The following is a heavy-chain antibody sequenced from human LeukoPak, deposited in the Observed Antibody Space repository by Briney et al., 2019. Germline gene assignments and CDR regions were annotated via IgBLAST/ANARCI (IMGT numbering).Heavy chain of an antibody. J-gene: IGHJ4*02. Sequence: SETLSLTCSVSGGSISSSNYYWGWIRQPPGKGLEWIGSVYYSGSTYYNPSLKSRLTISVDTSKNQFSLKLSSVTAADTAVYYCARLGYNYGGRSDYWGQGTLVTVSS. CDR3: ARLGYNYGGRSDY. V-gene: IGHV4-39*01. D-gene: IGHD5-18*01. CDR1: GGSISSSNYY. CDR2: VYYSGST.